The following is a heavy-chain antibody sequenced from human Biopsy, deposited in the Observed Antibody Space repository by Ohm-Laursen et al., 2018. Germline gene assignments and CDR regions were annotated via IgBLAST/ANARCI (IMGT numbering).Heavy chain of an antibody. CDR1: GASVNTFDFC. CDR3: ARAYYYGAGSFYSPWMEV. CDR2: IFYSGNT. Sequence: GTLSLTCTVSGASVNTFDFCWAWLRQPPGKGFEWIGNIFYSGNTKSNPSLLRRVRLSLDTANNQFSLTLRSVSAADTATYYCARAYYYGAGSFYSPWMEVGGQGIRVSVS. V-gene: IGHV4-61*08. J-gene: IGHJ6*02. D-gene: IGHD3-10*01.